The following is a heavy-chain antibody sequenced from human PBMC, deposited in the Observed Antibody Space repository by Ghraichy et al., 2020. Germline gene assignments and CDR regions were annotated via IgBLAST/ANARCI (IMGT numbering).Heavy chain of an antibody. CDR2: ISSSSSYI. D-gene: IGHD6-13*01. V-gene: IGHV3-21*01. J-gene: IGHJ4*02. Sequence: LNISCAASGFTFSSYSMNWVRQAPGKGLEWVSSISSSSSYIYYADSVKGRFTISRDNAKNSLYLQMNSLRAEDTAVYYCARDQQLRYDYWGQGTLVTVSS. CDR1: GFTFSSYS. CDR3: ARDQQLRYDY.